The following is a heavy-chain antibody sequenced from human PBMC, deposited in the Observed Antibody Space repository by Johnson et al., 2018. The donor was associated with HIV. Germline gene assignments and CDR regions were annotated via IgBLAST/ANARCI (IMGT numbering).Heavy chain of an antibody. V-gene: IGHV3-66*01. CDR2: IYSGGST. D-gene: IGHD3-22*01. Sequence: MLLVESGGGLVQPGGSLRVSCAASGFTVSSNYMSWVRQAPWKGLEWVSVIYSGGSTYYADSVKGRYTISRDNSKNTLYLQMNSLRADDTAVYYCARAYSYDSSGGDVFDIWGQGTMVTVSS. CDR1: GFTVSSNY. CDR3: ARAYSYDSSGGDVFDI. J-gene: IGHJ3*02.